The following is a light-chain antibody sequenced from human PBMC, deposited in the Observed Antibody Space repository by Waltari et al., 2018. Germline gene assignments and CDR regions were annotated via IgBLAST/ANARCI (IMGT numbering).Light chain of an antibody. J-gene: IGKJ1*01. CDR1: QSLVHSDGHTY. CDR2: KVS. Sequence: DVVMTQSPRSLSVTLGQPASISCRSSQSLVHSDGHTYLHWFQQRPGQSPRRLINKVSERDPGVPDRFSCSGSGTDFTLEISTVEAEDVGVYYCMQSTHWPPWTFGQGTKVEIK. V-gene: IGKV2-30*02. CDR3: MQSTHWPPWT.